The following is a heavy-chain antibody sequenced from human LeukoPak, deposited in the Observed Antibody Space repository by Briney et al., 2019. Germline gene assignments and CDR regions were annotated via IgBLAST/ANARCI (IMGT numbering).Heavy chain of an antibody. CDR1: GFTVSGNY. CDR3: ASGRLSGKGFDY. Sequence: PGGSLRLSCAASGFTVSGNYMTWVRQAPGKGLEWVSVIYGSGDTDYADSVKGGFIISRDTSKNTVNLQMNSLRAEDTAVYYCASGRLSGKGFDYWGQGTLVTVSS. D-gene: IGHD1-26*01. CDR2: IYGSGDT. J-gene: IGHJ4*02. V-gene: IGHV3-66*01.